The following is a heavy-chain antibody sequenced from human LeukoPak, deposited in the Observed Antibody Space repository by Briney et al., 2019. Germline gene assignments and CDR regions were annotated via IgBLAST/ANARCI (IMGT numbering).Heavy chain of an antibody. Sequence: GGSLRLSCATSGITVSSNYMNWVRQAPGKGLEWVSVIDSGGTTYYADSVKGRFTISRDTSKNTLYLQMHSLRGEDTAVYYCARDLRAAAGSWLDYWGQGTLVTVSS. CDR2: IDSGGTT. CDR1: GITVSSNY. V-gene: IGHV3-53*01. J-gene: IGHJ4*02. D-gene: IGHD6-13*01. CDR3: ARDLRAAAGSWLDY.